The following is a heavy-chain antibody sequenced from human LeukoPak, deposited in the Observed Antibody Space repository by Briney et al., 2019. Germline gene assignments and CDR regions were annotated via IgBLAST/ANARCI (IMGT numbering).Heavy chain of an antibody. D-gene: IGHD3-16*01. CDR1: GFPFSNYD. CDR3: ARERSPYYYGMDV. Sequence: SGGSLRLSCAASGFPFSNYDMPWVRQATGEGLKWVSTIDSAGDTYYPGSVKGRFTISRENANNSLYLQMNSLRVGDTAVYFCARERSPYYYGMDVWGQGTTVTVSS. CDR2: IDSAGDT. V-gene: IGHV3-13*01. J-gene: IGHJ6*02.